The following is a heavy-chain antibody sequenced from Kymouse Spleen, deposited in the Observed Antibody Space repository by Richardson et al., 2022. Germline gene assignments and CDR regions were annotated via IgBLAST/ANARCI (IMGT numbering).Heavy chain of an antibody. CDR1: GFTFSSYG. D-gene: IGHD1-7*01. CDR2: IWYDGSNK. V-gene: IGHV3-33*01. Sequence: QVQLVESGGGVVQPGRSLRLSCAASGFTFSSYGMHWVRQAPGKGLEWVAVIWYDGSNKYYADSVKGRFTISRDNSKNTLYLQMNSLRAEDTAVYYCARDGVTGTTDFDYWGQGTLVTVSS. CDR3: ARDGVTGTTDFDY. J-gene: IGHJ4*02.